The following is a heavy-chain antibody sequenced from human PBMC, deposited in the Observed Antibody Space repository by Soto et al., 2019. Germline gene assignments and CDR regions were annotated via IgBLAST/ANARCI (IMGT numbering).Heavy chain of an antibody. CDR2: ISFDGTTK. D-gene: IGHD2-15*01. CDR1: GFSFSNYA. CDR3: AKDLEYCRGASCYGLYYGMDV. V-gene: IGHV3-30*18. J-gene: IGHJ6*02. Sequence: PGGSLRLSCAASGFSFSNYAMHWVRQAPGKGLEWVAVISFDGTTKDYADSVKGRFSISRDNSKNTLSLQMNSLRAEEAAIYYCAKDLEYCRGASCYGLYYGMDVWGQGTTVTVSS.